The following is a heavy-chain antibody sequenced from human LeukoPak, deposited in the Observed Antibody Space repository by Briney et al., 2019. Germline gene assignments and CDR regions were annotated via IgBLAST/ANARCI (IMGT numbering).Heavy chain of an antibody. D-gene: IGHD2-21*01. CDR3: ARLPIGYSPLDAFDI. CDR2: IYPGDSDT. Sequence: GESLKISCKGSGYIFTSYWIGWVRQMPGKGLEWMGIIYPGDSDTRYSPSFQGQVTISADKSISTAYLQWSSLKASDTAMYYCARLPIGYSPLDAFDIWGQGTMVTVSS. V-gene: IGHV5-51*01. CDR1: GYIFTSYW. J-gene: IGHJ3*02.